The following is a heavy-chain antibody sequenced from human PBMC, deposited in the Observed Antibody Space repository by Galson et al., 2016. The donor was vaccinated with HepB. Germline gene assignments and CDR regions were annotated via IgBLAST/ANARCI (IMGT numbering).Heavy chain of an antibody. J-gene: IGHJ4*02. CDR3: AYTYYYDRSGYWPFDN. CDR2: IYYSGST. V-gene: IGHV4-31*03. D-gene: IGHD3-22*01. CDR1: GGSISSDGYY. Sequence: TLSLTCTVSGGSISSDGYYWSWIRQHPGKGLEWSGYIYYSGSTYYNRSLKSRVTISVDTSKNQFSLKLISVTAADTAVYYCAYTYYYDRSGYWPFDNWGQGTLVTVSS.